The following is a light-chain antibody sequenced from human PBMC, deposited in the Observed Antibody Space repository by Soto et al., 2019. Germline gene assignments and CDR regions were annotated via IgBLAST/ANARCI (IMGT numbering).Light chain of an antibody. V-gene: IGKV3-15*01. CDR2: GAS. J-gene: IGKJ1*01. CDR1: QSVSSN. Sequence: DIVLTQSPPTLSVSPGERATLSCRASQSVSSNLAWYQHKPGQAPTLLIYGASTRATGIPARFSGSGSGTEFTLTISSLQSEDSAVYYCQQYTNWPPETFGQGTKVEIK. CDR3: QQYTNWPPET.